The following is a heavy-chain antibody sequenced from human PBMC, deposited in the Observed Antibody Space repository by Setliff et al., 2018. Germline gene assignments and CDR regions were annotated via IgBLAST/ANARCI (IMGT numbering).Heavy chain of an antibody. D-gene: IGHD3-10*01. V-gene: IGHV3-21*04. CDR2: FIAGDSST. CDR3: ARAQGYDSGTYWGVDYYYYMDV. CDR1: GFTLNIYT. Sequence: GGSLRLSCAASGFTLNIYTMSWVRQAPRKGLEWVASFIAGDSSTIYADSVKGRFTISRDNAKKSLYLQMNSLRVDDTAVYYCARAQGYDSGTYWGVDYYYYMDVWGKGTTVTVSS. J-gene: IGHJ6*03.